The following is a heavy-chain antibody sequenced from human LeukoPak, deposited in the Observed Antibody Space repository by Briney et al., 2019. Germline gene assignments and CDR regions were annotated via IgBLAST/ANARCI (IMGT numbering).Heavy chain of an antibody. V-gene: IGHV5-51*01. D-gene: IGHD6-13*01. Sequence: GESLKISCQGFGYSITSYWIGWVRQMPGKGLEWMEVIYPGDLRVRYNPSFQGQVTISVDKSINTAYLQWVSLRASDSAMYYCACRDLTSTWSFPWGQGTLVTVSS. CDR2: IYPGDLRV. CDR3: ACRDLTSTWSFP. CDR1: GYSITSYW. J-gene: IGHJ5*02.